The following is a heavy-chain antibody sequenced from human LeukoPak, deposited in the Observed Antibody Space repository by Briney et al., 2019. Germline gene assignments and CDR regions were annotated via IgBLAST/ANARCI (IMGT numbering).Heavy chain of an antibody. D-gene: IGHD2-21*02. CDR3: ARDLEVAYCGGDCFIDAFDI. J-gene: IGHJ3*02. V-gene: IGHV3-21*01. CDR2: ISSSSSYI. Sequence: GGSLRLSCAASGFTLSSYAMSWVRQGPGKGLEWVSSISSSSSYIYYADSVKGRFTISRDNAKNSLYLQMNSLRAEDTAVYYCARDLEVAYCGGDCFIDAFDIWGQGTMVTVSS. CDR1: GFTLSSYA.